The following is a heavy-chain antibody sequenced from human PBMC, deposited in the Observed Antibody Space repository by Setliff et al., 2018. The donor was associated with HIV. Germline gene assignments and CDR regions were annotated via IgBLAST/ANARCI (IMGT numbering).Heavy chain of an antibody. CDR3: AASFNDKSDYYSVFVY. D-gene: IGHD3-22*01. J-gene: IGHJ4*02. V-gene: IGHV5-51*01. Sequence: PGASLKISCQVSGFTFTNYWIAWVRQTPGKGLEWMGIINPGDSDTRYRPSLQGQVTISVDKSINTAYLQWTGLKASDSATYYCAASFNDKSDYYSVFVYWGQGTLVT. CDR2: INPGDSDT. CDR1: GFTFTNYW.